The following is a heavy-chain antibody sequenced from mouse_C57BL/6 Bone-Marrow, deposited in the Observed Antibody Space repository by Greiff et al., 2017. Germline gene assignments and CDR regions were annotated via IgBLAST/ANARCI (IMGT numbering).Heavy chain of an antibody. CDR2: INPYNGGT. V-gene: IGHV1-19*01. D-gene: IGHD1-1*01. CDR1: GYTFTDYY. CDR3: ARGVYYYGSSYWYFHV. Sequence: VQLQQSGPVLVKPGASVKMSCKASGYTFTDYYMNWVKQSHGKSLEWIGVINPYNGGTSYNQKFKGKATLTVDKSSSTAYMELNSLTSEDSAVYYCARGVYYYGSSYWYFHVWGTGTTVTVSS. J-gene: IGHJ1*03.